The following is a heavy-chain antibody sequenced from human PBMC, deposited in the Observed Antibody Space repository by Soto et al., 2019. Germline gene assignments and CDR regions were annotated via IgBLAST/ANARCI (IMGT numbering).Heavy chain of an antibody. CDR3: TRVGGYYGDYPNFDY. D-gene: IGHD4-17*01. Sequence: PSETLSLTCSVSGSSIRPYYWSWIRQPPGKGLEWIGNIYYSGSTNYNPSLKSRVIISVASSKNQLSLRLNSVTAADTAVYYCTRVGGYYGDYPNFDYWGQGALVTVSS. CDR1: GSSIRPYY. J-gene: IGHJ4*02. V-gene: IGHV4-59*01. CDR2: IYYSGST.